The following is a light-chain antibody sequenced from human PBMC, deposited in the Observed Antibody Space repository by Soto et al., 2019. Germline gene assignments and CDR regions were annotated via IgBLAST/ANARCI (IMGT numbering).Light chain of an antibody. CDR1: SSDVGSYNL. J-gene: IGLJ1*01. CDR2: EGS. CDR3: CSYAGSSTYV. V-gene: IGLV2-23*01. Sequence: QSALTQPASVSGSPGQSITISCTGTSSDVGSYNLVSWYQQHPGKAPKLMIYEGSKRPSGVSNRFSGSKSGNTASLTISGPQAEDEADYYCCSYAGSSTYVFGPGTKLIVL.